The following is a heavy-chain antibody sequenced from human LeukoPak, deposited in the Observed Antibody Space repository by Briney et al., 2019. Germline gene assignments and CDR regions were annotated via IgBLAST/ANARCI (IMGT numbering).Heavy chain of an antibody. V-gene: IGHV4-30-4*01. Sequence: PSETLSLTCTVSGGSISSGDYYWSWIRQPPGKGLEWIGYIYYSGSTYYNPSLKSRVTISVDTSKNQFSLKLSSVTAADTAVYYCARGSIGVFSYTNWFDPWGQGTLVTVSS. J-gene: IGHJ5*02. D-gene: IGHD3-22*01. CDR1: GGSISSGDYY. CDR3: ARGSIGVFSYTNWFDP. CDR2: IYYSGST.